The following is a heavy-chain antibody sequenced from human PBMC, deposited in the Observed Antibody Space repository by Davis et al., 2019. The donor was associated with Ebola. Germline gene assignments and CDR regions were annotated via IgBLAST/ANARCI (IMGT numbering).Heavy chain of an antibody. J-gene: IGHJ6*02. Sequence: ESLKIPCAASGVTFGSDAMSWVRQAPGRGLEWVSGISGSGDSTYYADSVRGRFTVSRDKSKNTLYLQMNSLRAEDTAVYYCARGDYHYYYYYGMDVWGQGPTVTVSS. V-gene: IGHV3-23*01. CDR2: ISGSGDST. CDR3: ARGDYHYYYYYGMDV. CDR1: GVTFGSDA. D-gene: IGHD4-17*01.